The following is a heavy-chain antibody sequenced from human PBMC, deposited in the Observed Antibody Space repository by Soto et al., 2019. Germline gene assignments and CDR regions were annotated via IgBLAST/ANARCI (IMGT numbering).Heavy chain of an antibody. J-gene: IGHJ5*02. Sequence: QVQLVQSGAEVKKPGASVKVSCKASGYTFTSYGISWVRQAPGQGLEWMGWISAYNGNTNYAQKLQGRVTMTTDTSTSTAYMELRSLRSDDTAVYYCAGARSLEHRLVRWFDPRGQGTLVTASS. V-gene: IGHV1-18*01. D-gene: IGHD6-13*01. CDR1: GYTFTSYG. CDR3: AGARSLEHRLVRWFDP. CDR2: ISAYNGNT.